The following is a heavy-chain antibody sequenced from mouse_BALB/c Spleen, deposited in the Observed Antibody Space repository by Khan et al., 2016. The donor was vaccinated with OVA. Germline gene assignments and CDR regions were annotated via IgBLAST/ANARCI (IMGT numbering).Heavy chain of an antibody. Sequence: QVQLQQSGAELVRPGASVKLSCKTSGYSFTNYWMHWVKQRPGQGLEWIGMIHPSDSETRLNQKFKDKATLTVDKSSGTAHMQLTSPTSEDSAVYYCVRRKFMTTAEEDPWFAYWGPGTLVTVSA. J-gene: IGHJ3*01. D-gene: IGHD1-2*01. V-gene: IGHV1-74*01. CDR3: VRRKFMTTAEEDPWFAY. CDR2: IHPSDSET. CDR1: GYSFTNYW.